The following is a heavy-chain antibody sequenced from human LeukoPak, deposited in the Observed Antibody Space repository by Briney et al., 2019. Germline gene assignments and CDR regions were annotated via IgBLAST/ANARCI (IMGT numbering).Heavy chain of an antibody. Sequence: SETLSLTCTVSGGSISSYYWSWIRQPPGKGLEWIGYIYYSGSTNYNPSLKSRVTISVDTSKNQFSLKLSSVTAADTAVYYCASFHTTGLGELSPFDYWGQGTLVTVSS. J-gene: IGHJ4*02. V-gene: IGHV4-59*01. CDR3: ASFHTTGLGELSPFDY. D-gene: IGHD3-16*02. CDR1: GGSISSYY. CDR2: IYYSGST.